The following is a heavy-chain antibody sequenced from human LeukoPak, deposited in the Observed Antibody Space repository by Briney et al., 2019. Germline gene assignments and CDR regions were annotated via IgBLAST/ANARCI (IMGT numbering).Heavy chain of an antibody. D-gene: IGHD3-10*01. CDR2: IYDSGST. V-gene: IGHV4-59*13. Sequence: SETLSLTCTGSGGSLKYYYWNWILQPPGKGLAWIGDIYDSGSTNYNPSLKSRVTISVDTSKNQFSLKLRSVTAADMALYYCARKSPAGLWFGDERWGQGTMVTVSS. CDR3: ARKSPAGLWFGDER. CDR1: GGSLKYYY. J-gene: IGHJ3*01.